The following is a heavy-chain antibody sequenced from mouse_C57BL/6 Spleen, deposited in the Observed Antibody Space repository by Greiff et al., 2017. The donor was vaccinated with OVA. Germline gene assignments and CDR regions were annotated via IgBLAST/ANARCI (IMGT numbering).Heavy chain of an antibody. J-gene: IGHJ4*01. CDR3: TTPITTVAPNAMDY. V-gene: IGHV14-4*01. CDR1: GFNIKDDY. D-gene: IGHD1-1*01. Sequence: VQLQQSGAELVRPGASVKLSCTASGFNIKDDYMHWVKQRPEQGLEWIGWIDPENGDTEYASKFQGKATITAATSSNTAYLQLSSLTSEDTAVYYCTTPITTVAPNAMDYWGQGTSVTVSS. CDR2: IDPENGDT.